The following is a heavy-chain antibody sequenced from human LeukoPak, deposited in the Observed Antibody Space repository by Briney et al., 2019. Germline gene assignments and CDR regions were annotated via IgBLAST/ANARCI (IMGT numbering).Heavy chain of an antibody. CDR3: ARALGRTKRYSSSFLVKDETGQ. D-gene: IGHD6-6*01. Sequence: PGGSLRLSCAASGFTFSDYYMSWIRQAPGKGLEWVSYISSSGSTIYYADSVKGRFTISRDNAKNSLYLQMNSLRAEDTAVYYCARALGRTKRYSSSFLVKDETGQWGQGTLVTVSS. J-gene: IGHJ4*02. V-gene: IGHV3-11*01. CDR1: GFTFSDYY. CDR2: ISSSGSTI.